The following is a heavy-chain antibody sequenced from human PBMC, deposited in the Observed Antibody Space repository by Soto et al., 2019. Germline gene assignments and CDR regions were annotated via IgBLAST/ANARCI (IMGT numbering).Heavy chain of an antibody. CDR1: GFTFSSYS. Sequence: EVQLAESGGGLVQPGGSLRLSCAASGFTFSSYSMNWVRQAPGKGLEWVSYISSSSSTIYYADSVKGRFTISRDNAKNSLYLQMNSLRAEDTAVYYCASRIAAAGHWGQGTLVTVSS. CDR3: ASRIAAAGH. D-gene: IGHD6-13*01. J-gene: IGHJ4*02. V-gene: IGHV3-48*01. CDR2: ISSSSSTI.